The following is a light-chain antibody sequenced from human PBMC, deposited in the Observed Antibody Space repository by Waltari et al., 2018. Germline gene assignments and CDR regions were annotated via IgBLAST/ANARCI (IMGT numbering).Light chain of an antibody. CDR3: SAHSASSTHVL. Sequence: QSALTQPASVSGSPGQSITISCTGTNSDIGTYNYVFWYQQYPGTAPKLIIYDVNSRHSGISVRFSGSKSGNTASLTISGLQAEDEADYYCSAHSASSTHVLFGGGTKLTVL. CDR2: DVN. CDR1: NSDIGTYNY. V-gene: IGLV2-14*03. J-gene: IGLJ2*01.